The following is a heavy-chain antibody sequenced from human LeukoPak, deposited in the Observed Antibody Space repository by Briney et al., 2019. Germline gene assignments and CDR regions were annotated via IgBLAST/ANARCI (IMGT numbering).Heavy chain of an antibody. CDR1: GYTFTGYY. J-gene: IGHJ6*03. Sequence: ASVKVSCKAPGYTFTGYYMHWVRQAPGQGLEWMGWINPNSGGTNYAQKFQGRVTMTRDTSISTAYMELSRLRSDDTAVYYCARNPIRDGPTKEINYYYYYYMDVWGEGTTVTISS. CDR3: ARNPIRDGPTKEINYYYYYYMDV. D-gene: IGHD3-10*01. CDR2: INPNSGGT. V-gene: IGHV1-2*02.